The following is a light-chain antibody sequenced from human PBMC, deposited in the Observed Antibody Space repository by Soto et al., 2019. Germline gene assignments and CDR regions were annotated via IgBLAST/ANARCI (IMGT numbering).Light chain of an antibody. J-gene: IGKJ5*01. CDR3: QQSSRTPIT. CDR2: GAS. V-gene: IGKV1-39*01. Sequence: DRQITQSTSSLSASVGDRVTMSCRTSQRINSYLNWYQQKPGEAPTLLIYGASSLQSGVPSRFSGSGSGTDFTLDINSLQPEDFATYYCQQSSRTPITVAQGTRLE. CDR1: QRINSY.